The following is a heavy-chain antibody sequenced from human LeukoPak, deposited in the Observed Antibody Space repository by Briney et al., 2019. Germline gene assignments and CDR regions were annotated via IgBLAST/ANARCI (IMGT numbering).Heavy chain of an antibody. J-gene: IGHJ6*02. CDR2: IEPDGSEK. CDR1: GFTFSSYW. D-gene: IGHD3-9*01. CDR3: ARGRYYDVLTGSYYYYYGVDV. V-gene: IGHV3-7*01. Sequence: GGSLRLSCAASGFTFSSYWMSWVRQAPGKGLEWVAHIEPDGSEKYYVDSVKGRFTISRDNAKNSLYLQMNSLTAEDTAVYYCARGRYYDVLTGSYYYYYGVDVWGQGSTVTVSS.